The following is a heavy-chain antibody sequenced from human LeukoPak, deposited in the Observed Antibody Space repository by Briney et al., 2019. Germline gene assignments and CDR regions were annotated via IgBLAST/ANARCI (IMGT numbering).Heavy chain of an antibody. J-gene: IGHJ4*02. V-gene: IGHV1-8*01. CDR3: ARATRESRDGYNYRSFDYFDY. Sequence: ASVKVSCKASGYTFTSYDINWVRQATGQGLEWMGWMNPNSGNTGYAQKFQGRVTMTRNTSISTAYMELSSLRSEDTAVYYCARATRESRDGYNYRSFDYFDYWGQGTLVTVSS. CDR1: GYTFTSYD. CDR2: MNPNSGNT. D-gene: IGHD5-24*01.